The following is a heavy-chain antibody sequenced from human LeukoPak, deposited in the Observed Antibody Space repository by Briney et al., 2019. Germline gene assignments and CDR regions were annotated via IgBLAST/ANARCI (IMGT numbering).Heavy chain of an antibody. CDR2: INYSGST. V-gene: IGHV4-31*03. CDR3: ARRIPVAGYCDY. Sequence: PSETLSLTCTVSGGSISSGGYYWSWIRQHPGKGLEWIGYINYSGSTYYNLSLKSRATISSDTSKNQFSLKLSSVTAADTAVYYWARRIPVAGYCDYWGQGTLVTVSS. D-gene: IGHD6-19*01. CDR1: GGSISSGGYY. J-gene: IGHJ4*02.